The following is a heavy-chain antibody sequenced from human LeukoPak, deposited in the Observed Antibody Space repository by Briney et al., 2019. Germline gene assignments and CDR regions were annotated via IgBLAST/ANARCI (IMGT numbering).Heavy chain of an antibody. V-gene: IGHV1-2*02. Sequence: ASVKVSCKASGYTFTGYYMHWVRQAPGQGLEWMGWINPNSGGTNYAQKFQGRVTMTGDTSISTAYMELSRLRSDDMAVYYCARGYCSSTGCPTLYYYYYYMDVWGKGTTVTVSS. J-gene: IGHJ6*03. CDR1: GYTFTGYY. CDR3: ARGYCSSTGCPTLYYYYYYMDV. CDR2: INPNSGGT. D-gene: IGHD2-2*01.